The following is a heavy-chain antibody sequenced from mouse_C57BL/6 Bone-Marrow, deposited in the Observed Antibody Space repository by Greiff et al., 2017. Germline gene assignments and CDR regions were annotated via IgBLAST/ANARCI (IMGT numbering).Heavy chain of an antibody. CDR2: IFPGSGST. CDR1: GYTFTSYC. J-gene: IGHJ4*01. D-gene: IGHD3-1*01. Sequence: QVQLQQSGAELVKPGASVKMSCKASGYTFTSYCITWVKQRPGQGLEWIGDIFPGSGSTYYNEKFKSKATLTVDTSSSTAYMLLSSLTSEDSAVYYCASSSSGCYYYAMDYWGQGTSVTVSS. V-gene: IGHV1-55*01. CDR3: ASSSSGCYYYAMDY.